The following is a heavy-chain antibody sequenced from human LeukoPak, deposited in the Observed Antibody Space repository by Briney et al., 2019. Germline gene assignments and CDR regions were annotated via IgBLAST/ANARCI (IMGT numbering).Heavy chain of an antibody. V-gene: IGHV3-23*01. J-gene: IGHJ4*02. Sequence: QAGGSLRLPCAASGFTFSSYAMSWVRQAPGKGLEWVSAISGSGGSTYYADSVKGRFTISRDNSKNTLYLQMNSLRAEDTAVYYCAKTTGGVRYFDGGYSGYYFDYWGQGTLVTVSS. CDR1: GFTFSSYA. D-gene: IGHD3-9*01. CDR3: AKTTGGVRYFDGGYSGYYFDY. CDR2: ISGSGGST.